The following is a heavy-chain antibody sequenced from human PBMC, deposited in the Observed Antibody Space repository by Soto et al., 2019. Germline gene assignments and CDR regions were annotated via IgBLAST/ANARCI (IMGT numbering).Heavy chain of an antibody. Sequence: EVQLVESGGGLVQPGGSLRLSCAASGFTSSDHYMDWVRQAPGKGLEWVGRIRNKANSYTTEYAATVKGRFTISGDDSKYSVYVQMTRLIPEDTAVYYGTGVLSPGLSRGLGGWGPGITVTVSS. CDR2: IRNKANSYTT. J-gene: IGHJ6*02. V-gene: IGHV3-72*01. D-gene: IGHD2-8*02. CDR1: GFTSSDHY. CDR3: TGVLSPGLSRGLGG.